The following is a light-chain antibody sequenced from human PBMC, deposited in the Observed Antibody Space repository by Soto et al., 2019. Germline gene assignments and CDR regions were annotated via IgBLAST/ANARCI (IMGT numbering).Light chain of an antibody. CDR2: GAS. CDR3: QQYGSSPPIT. Sequence: EIVLTQSPGTLSLSPGERATLSCRASQSVSSTYLAWNQQKPGQAPRLLIYGASNRATGIPDRFSGSGSGTDFTLTIRRLEPEDFAVYYCQQYGSSPPITFGQGTRLEIK. CDR1: QSVSSTY. J-gene: IGKJ5*01. V-gene: IGKV3-20*01.